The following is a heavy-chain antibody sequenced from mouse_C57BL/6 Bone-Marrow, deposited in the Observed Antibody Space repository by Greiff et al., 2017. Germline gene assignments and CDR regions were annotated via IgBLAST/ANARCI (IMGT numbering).Heavy chain of an antibody. V-gene: IGHV1-55*01. CDR1: GYTFTSYW. Sequence: QVQLQQSGAELVKPGASVKMSCKASGYTFTSYWITWVKQRPGQGLEWIGDIYPGSGSTNYNEKFKSQATLTVDTSSSTAYIPLSSLTSEDSAVYYCARYYYYGSSYAMDYWGQGTSVTVSS. D-gene: IGHD1-1*01. J-gene: IGHJ4*01. CDR3: ARYYYYGSSYAMDY. CDR2: IYPGSGST.